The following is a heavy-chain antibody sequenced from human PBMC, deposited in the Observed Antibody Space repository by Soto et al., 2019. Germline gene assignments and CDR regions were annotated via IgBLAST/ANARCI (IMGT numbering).Heavy chain of an antibody. CDR1: GCSISSGDYY. J-gene: IGHJ5*02. V-gene: IGHV4-30-4*01. D-gene: IGHD3-22*01. Sequence: SETLSLTCTVSGCSISSGDYYWSWIRQPPGKGLEWIGYIYYSGSTYYNPSLKSRVTISVDTSKNQFSLKLSSVTAADTAVYYCARGNKPSHYYDSSGYYYPNWFDPWGQGTLVTVSS. CDR2: IYYSGST. CDR3: ARGNKPSHYYDSSGYYYPNWFDP.